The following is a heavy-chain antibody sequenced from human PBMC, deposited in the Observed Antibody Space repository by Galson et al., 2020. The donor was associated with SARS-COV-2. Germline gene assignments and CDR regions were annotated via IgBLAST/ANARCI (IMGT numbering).Heavy chain of an antibody. CDR1: GFIFSDAH. CDR2: IKNRGDTI. D-gene: IGHD3-16*01. J-gene: IGHJ5*02. CDR3: ARESWGSLDP. Sequence: GGSLSLSCATSGFIFSDAHMTWIRQAPGKGLEWISYIKNRGDTIYYADSVKGRFTISRDNAKNLLYLQMNSLRVEDTAMYYCARESWGSLDPWGQGILVTVST. V-gene: IGHV3-11*01.